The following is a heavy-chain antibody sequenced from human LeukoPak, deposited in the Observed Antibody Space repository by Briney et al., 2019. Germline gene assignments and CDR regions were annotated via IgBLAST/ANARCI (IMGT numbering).Heavy chain of an antibody. CDR1: GYTFTGYY. J-gene: IGHJ4*02. Sequence: SVKVSCKASGYTFTGYYMHWVRQAPGQGLEWMGWINPNSGGTNYAQKFQGRVTMTRDTSISTAYIELSRQRSDDTAVYYCASFVDTALSVADYWGQGTLVTVSS. CDR2: INPNSGGT. V-gene: IGHV1-2*02. D-gene: IGHD5-18*01. CDR3: ASFVDTALSVADY.